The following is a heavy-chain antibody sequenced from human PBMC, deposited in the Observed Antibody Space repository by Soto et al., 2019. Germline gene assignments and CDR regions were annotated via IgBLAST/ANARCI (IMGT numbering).Heavy chain of an antibody. J-gene: IGHJ4*02. D-gene: IGHD6-13*01. V-gene: IGHV3-30-3*01. CDR2: ISYDGSNK. CDR1: GFTFSSYA. CDR3: ARDGAAAVGYFDY. Sequence: QVQLVESGGGVVQPGRSLRLSCAASGFTFSSYAMHWVRQAPGMGLEWVAVISYDGSNKYYADSVKGRFTISRDNSKNTLYLQMNSLRAEDTAVYYCARDGAAAVGYFDYWGQGTLVTVSS.